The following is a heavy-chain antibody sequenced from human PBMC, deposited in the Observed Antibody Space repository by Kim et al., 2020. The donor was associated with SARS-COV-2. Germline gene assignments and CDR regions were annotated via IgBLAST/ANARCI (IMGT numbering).Heavy chain of an antibody. CDR2: IDWDDDK. CDR1: GFSLSTSGMC. Sequence: SGPTLVNPTQTLTLTCTFSGFSLSTSGMCVSWIRQPPGKALEWLALIDWDDDKYYSTSLKTRLTISKDTSKNQVVLTMTNMDPVDTSTYYCARSRIKAVARRYAFDIWGQGTMVTVSS. J-gene: IGHJ3*02. CDR3: ARSRIKAVARRYAFDI. V-gene: IGHV2-70*01. D-gene: IGHD6-19*01.